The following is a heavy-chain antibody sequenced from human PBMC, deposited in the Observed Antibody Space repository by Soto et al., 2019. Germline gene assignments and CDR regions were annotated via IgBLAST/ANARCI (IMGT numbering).Heavy chain of an antibody. V-gene: IGHV3-74*01. CDR2: INGDGTGT. CDR1: GFTFSNYW. D-gene: IGHD3-10*01. CDR3: GRGASGSYRLDY. Sequence: EVQLVESGGGLVQPGGSLRLSCAASGFTFSNYWMHWVRQAPGKGLVWVSRINGDGTGTNYADSVKGQFNISRDNAKNTLYLQMNSLRAEDTAVYYCGRGASGSYRLDYWGQGTLVTVSS. J-gene: IGHJ4*02.